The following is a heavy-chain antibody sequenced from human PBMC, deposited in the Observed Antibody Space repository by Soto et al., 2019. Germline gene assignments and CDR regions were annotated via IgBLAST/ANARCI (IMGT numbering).Heavy chain of an antibody. CDR1: GGSIVDVGEC. Sequence: VSGGSIVDVGECRIMIRQPPGKGLGWIGYIYHSGSTYYNPSLKSRVTISVDTSKNQFSLKLTSVTAADTAVYYCARDKTTALFDFWGQGTQVTGSS. CDR3: ARDKTTALFDF. J-gene: IGHJ4*02. CDR2: IYHSGST. V-gene: IGHV4-30-2*01. D-gene: IGHD1-7*01.